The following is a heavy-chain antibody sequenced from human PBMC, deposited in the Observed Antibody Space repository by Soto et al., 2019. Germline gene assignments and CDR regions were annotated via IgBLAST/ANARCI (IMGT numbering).Heavy chain of an antibody. V-gene: IGHV4-39*01. Sequence: ETLSLTCTVSGGSISSSSYYWGLIRQPPVKGLEWIGSIYYSGSTYYNPSLKSRVTISVDTSKNQFSLKLSSVTAADTAVYYCATLWDIVVVVAAETEPFDYWGQGTLVTVSS. CDR2: IYYSGST. D-gene: IGHD2-15*01. CDR1: GGSISSSSYY. J-gene: IGHJ4*02. CDR3: ATLWDIVVVVAAETEPFDY.